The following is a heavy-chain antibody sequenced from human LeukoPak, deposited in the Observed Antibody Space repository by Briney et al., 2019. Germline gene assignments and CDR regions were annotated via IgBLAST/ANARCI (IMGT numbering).Heavy chain of an antibody. Sequence: GESLKISCKGSGYSFTSYWIGWVRQMPGKGLEWMGIIYPGDSDTRYSPSFQGQVTISADKSISTAYLQWSSLKASDTAMYYCARQFRVQLERRAGRATDAFDIWGQGTMVTVSS. V-gene: IGHV5-51*01. CDR1: GYSFTSYW. J-gene: IGHJ3*02. CDR3: ARQFRVQLERRAGRATDAFDI. CDR2: IYPGDSDT. D-gene: IGHD1-1*01.